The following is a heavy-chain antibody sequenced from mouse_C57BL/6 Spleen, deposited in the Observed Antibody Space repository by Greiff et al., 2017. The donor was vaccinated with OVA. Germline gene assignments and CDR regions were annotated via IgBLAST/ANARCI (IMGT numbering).Heavy chain of an antibody. J-gene: IGHJ2*01. V-gene: IGHV5-4*03. Sequence: DVMLVESGGGLVKPGGSLKLSCAASGFTFSSYAMSWVRQTPEKRLEWVATISDGGSYTYYPDNVKGRFTISRDNAKNNLYLQMSHLKSEDTAMYYCARKGVAFDYWGQGTTLTVSS. CDR2: ISDGGSYT. D-gene: IGHD1-1*01. CDR1: GFTFSSYA. CDR3: ARKGVAFDY.